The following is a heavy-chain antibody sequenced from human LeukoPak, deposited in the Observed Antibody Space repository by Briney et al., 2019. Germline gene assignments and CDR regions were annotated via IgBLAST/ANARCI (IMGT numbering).Heavy chain of an antibody. D-gene: IGHD1-7*01. CDR2: ISKDGSDK. V-gene: IGHV3-30-3*01. CDR3: ARDYWWNYDY. CDR1: GFTFSRYA. J-gene: IGHJ4*02. Sequence: GSLRLSCAASGFTFSRYAMSWARQAPGKGLEWVAVISKDGSDKYYPGSVRGRFTISRDNSKNTIYLQMDSLRAEDTAIYYCARDYWWNYDYWGQGTLVTVSS.